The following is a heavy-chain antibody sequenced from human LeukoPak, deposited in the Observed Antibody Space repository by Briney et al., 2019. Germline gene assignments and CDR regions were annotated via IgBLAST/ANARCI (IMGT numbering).Heavy chain of an antibody. V-gene: IGHV5-10-1*01. CDR3: ARAYCSSTSCYFDY. J-gene: IGHJ4*02. Sequence: GESLKISCKGSGYSFTSYWISWVRQMPGKGLEWMGRIDPSDSYTNYSPSFQGHVAISADKSISTAYLQWSSLKASDTAMYYCARAYCSSTSCYFDYWGQGTLVTVSS. CDR2: IDPSDSYT. D-gene: IGHD2-2*01. CDR1: GYSFTSYW.